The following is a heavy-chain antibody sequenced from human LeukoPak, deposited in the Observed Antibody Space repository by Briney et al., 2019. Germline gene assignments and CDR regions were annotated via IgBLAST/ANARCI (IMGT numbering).Heavy chain of an antibody. D-gene: IGHD3-22*01. CDR1: GGSISSGGYY. Sequence: PSETLSLTCTVSGGSISSGGYYWSWIRQHPGKGLEWIGYIYYSGSTNYNPSLKSRVAISVDTSKNQFSLKLSSVTAADTAVYYCARTYYYDSSGYYTGGMDVWGQGTTVTVSS. J-gene: IGHJ6*02. CDR2: IYYSGST. V-gene: IGHV4-61*08. CDR3: ARTYYYDSSGYYTGGMDV.